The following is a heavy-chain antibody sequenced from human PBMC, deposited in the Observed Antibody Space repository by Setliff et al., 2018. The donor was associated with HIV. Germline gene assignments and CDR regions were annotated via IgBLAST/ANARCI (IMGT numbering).Heavy chain of an antibody. Sequence: SCTVSGGSMNNYYWSWIRQPAGKGLEWVGRMFVGESPNYNPSLKSRLSISVDTSKRQFPLKLTSVTAADTAVYYCARGLYGSGSFFFDSWGRGTLVTVSS. CDR3: ARGLYGSGSFFFDS. V-gene: IGHV4-4*07. J-gene: IGHJ4*02. CDR1: GGSMNNYY. D-gene: IGHD3-10*01. CDR2: MFVGESP.